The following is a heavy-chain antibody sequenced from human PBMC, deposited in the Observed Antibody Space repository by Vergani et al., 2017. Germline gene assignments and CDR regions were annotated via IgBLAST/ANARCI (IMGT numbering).Heavy chain of an antibody. Sequence: QVQLVQSGAEVKKPGSSVKVSCKASGGTFSSYAISWVRQAPGQGLEWMGRIIPIFGTANYAKKFQGSVTITADESTSTAYMELSSLRSEDTAVYYCARGRGEQLVQREYYFDYWGQGTLVTVSS. CDR2: IIPIFGTA. J-gene: IGHJ4*02. CDR1: GGTFSSYA. CDR3: ARGRGEQLVQREYYFDY. D-gene: IGHD6-6*01. V-gene: IGHV1-69*18.